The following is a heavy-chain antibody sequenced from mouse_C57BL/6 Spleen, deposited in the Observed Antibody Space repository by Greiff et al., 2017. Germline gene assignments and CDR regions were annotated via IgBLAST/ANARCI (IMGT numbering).Heavy chain of an antibody. CDR3: ARSRNYDYDYWYFDV. J-gene: IGHJ1*03. CDR2: ISYSGST. V-gene: IGHV3-8*01. D-gene: IGHD2-4*01. Sequence: EVQLQQSGPGLAKPSQTLSLTCSVTGYSITSDYWNWIRKFPGNKLEYMGYISYSGSTYYNPSLKSRISITRDTSKNQYYLQLNSVTTEDTATYYCARSRNYDYDYWYFDVWGTGTTVTVSS. CDR1: GYSITSDY.